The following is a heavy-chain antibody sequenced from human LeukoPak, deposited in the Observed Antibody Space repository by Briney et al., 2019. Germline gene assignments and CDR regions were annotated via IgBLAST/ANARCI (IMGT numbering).Heavy chain of an antibody. V-gene: IGHV3-9*01. CDR2: ISWNSGSI. Sequence: GGSLRLSCAASGFTFDDYAMHWVRQAPGKGLEWVSGISWNSGSIGYADSVKGRFTISRDNAKNSLYLQMNSLRAEDTALYYCAKDISSSVLYFDYWGQGTLVTVSS. CDR3: AKDISSSVLYFDY. D-gene: IGHD6-6*01. CDR1: GFTFDDYA. J-gene: IGHJ4*02.